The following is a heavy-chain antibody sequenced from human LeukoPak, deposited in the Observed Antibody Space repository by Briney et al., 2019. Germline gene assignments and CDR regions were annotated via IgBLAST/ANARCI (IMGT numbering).Heavy chain of an antibody. CDR1: GYTFSSYG. D-gene: IGHD5-24*01. Sequence: ASVKVSCKTSGYTFSSYGISWVRQAPGQGLEWLGWISAYNGNTNYAQKLQDRVTMTTDTSTITAYMELRSLRSDDTALYYCARDPIGWPPYYFDYWGQGTLVTVSS. CDR3: ARDPIGWPPYYFDY. CDR2: ISAYNGNT. J-gene: IGHJ4*02. V-gene: IGHV1-18*01.